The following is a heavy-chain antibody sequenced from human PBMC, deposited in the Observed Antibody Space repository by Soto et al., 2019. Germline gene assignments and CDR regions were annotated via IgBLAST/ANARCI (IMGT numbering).Heavy chain of an antibody. V-gene: IGHV4-59*08. Sequence: SETLSLTCTVSGGSISSYYWSWIRQPPGKGLEWIGYIYYSGSTNYNPPLKSRVTISVDTSKNQFSLKLSSVTAADTAVYYCARRVINGFMDVWGKGTTVTVSS. D-gene: IGHD3-22*01. J-gene: IGHJ6*04. CDR1: GGSISSYY. CDR2: IYYSGST. CDR3: ARRVINGFMDV.